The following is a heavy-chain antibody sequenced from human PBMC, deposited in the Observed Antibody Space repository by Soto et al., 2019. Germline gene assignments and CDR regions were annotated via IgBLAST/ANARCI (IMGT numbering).Heavy chain of an antibody. CDR1: GGSISDGAYY. Sequence: QVQLQESGPGLVKPSQTLSLTCTVSGGSISDGAYYWSWIRQPPGKGLEWIGHIYDSGNTYNNPSLKSRLTISVDTSKNHFSLNLNSVTAADTAVYYCASGLSGDKVDQWGQETLVTVSS. J-gene: IGHJ4*02. V-gene: IGHV4-30-4*01. CDR2: IYDSGNT. D-gene: IGHD2-21*01. CDR3: ASGLSGDKVDQ.